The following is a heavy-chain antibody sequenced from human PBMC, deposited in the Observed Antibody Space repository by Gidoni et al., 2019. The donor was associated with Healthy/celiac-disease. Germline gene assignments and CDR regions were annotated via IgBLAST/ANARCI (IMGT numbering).Heavy chain of an antibody. CDR2: IKQDGSEK. CDR3: ARDQSPYLLWFGESYYGMDV. V-gene: IGHV3-7*01. Sequence: EVQLVESGGGLVQPGGSLRLSCAASGFTFSSYWMSWVRQAPGKGLAWVANIKQDGSEKYYVDSVKGRFTISRDNAKNSLYLQMNSLRAEDTAVYYCARDQSPYLLWFGESYYGMDVWGQGTTVTVSS. J-gene: IGHJ6*02. CDR1: GFTFSSYW. D-gene: IGHD3-10*01.